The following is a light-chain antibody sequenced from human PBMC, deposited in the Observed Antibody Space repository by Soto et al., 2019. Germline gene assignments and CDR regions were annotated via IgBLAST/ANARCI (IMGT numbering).Light chain of an antibody. Sequence: QSALTQPASVSGSPGQSITISCTGTISDVGGYNYVSWYQQHPGTAPKLIIYEVTNRPSGVSNRFSGSKSGSTASLTISGLQAEDEADYYCSSYTRSPIGWLFGGGTKLTVL. V-gene: IGLV2-14*01. CDR2: EVT. J-gene: IGLJ3*02. CDR1: ISDVGGYNY. CDR3: SSYTRSPIGWL.